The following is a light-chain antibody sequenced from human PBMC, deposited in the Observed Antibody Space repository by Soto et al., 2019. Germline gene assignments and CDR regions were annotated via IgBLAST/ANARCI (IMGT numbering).Light chain of an antibody. CDR2: DAS. J-gene: IGKJ1*01. CDR1: QGINSY. CDR3: QEYNSYTGT. V-gene: IGKV1-13*02. Sequence: AIQLTQAPSSLSASLVYRVTITCLASQGINSYLTWYQQKPGKAPKLLMYDASSLQSGVPSRFSGSGSGTEFTLTISSLQPDDFGTYYCQEYNSYTGTFGPGTKVDIK.